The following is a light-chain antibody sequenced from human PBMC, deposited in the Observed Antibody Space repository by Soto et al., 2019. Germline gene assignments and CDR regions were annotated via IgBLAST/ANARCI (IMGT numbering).Light chain of an antibody. J-gene: IGLJ1*01. CDR1: SSDVGAYNS. Sequence: QSALTQPASVSGSPGQSIAISCTGTSSDVGAYNSVSWYQQYPGKAPTLIIHDVSNRPSGVSDRFSGSKSGNTASLTISGLQAEDEADYYCSSYTSSNSYVFGSGTKVTVL. CDR2: DVS. CDR3: SSYTSSNSYV. V-gene: IGLV2-14*01.